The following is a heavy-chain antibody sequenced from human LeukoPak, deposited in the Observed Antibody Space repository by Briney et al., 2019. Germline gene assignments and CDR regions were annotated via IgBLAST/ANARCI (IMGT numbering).Heavy chain of an antibody. CDR3: ARDHDGYYYDSSGYYSDY. V-gene: IGHV3-21*01. Sequence: RPGGSLRLSCAASGFTFSSYSMNWVRQAPGKGLEWVSSISSSSSYTYYADSVKGRFTISRDNAKNSLYLQMNSLRAEDTAVYYCARDHDGYYYDSSGYYSDYWGQGTLVTVSS. J-gene: IGHJ4*02. D-gene: IGHD3-22*01. CDR1: GFTFSSYS. CDR2: ISSSSSYT.